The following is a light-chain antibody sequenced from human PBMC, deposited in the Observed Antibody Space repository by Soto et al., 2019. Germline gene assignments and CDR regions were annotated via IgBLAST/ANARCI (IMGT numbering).Light chain of an antibody. V-gene: IGLV2-14*01. CDR2: EVN. CDR3: SSYTTSSTFV. CDR1: SSDVGGYNF. J-gene: IGLJ1*01. Sequence: QSVLTQPASVSGSPGQSITISCTGTSSDVGGYNFVSWYRQDPGKAPKLLIYEVNNRPSGISNRFSGSKSGILASLTISGLRAEDEADYYCSSYTTSSTFVFGSGTKLTVL.